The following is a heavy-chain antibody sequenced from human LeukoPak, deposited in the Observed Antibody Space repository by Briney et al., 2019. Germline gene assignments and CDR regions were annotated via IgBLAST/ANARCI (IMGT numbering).Heavy chain of an antibody. CDR2: IYYSGST. J-gene: IGHJ5*02. Sequence: PSETLSLTCTVSGGSISSYYWSWIRQPPGKGLEWIGYIYYSGSTNYNPSLKSRVTISVDTSKNQFSLKLSSVTAADTAVYYCARGLGRWFDPWGQGTLVTVSP. CDR1: GGSISSYY. V-gene: IGHV4-59*01. CDR3: ARGLGRWFDP.